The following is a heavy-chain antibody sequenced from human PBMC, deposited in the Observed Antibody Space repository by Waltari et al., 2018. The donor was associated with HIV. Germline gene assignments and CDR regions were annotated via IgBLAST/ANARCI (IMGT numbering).Heavy chain of an antibody. CDR2: IRRGNNEK. J-gene: IGHJ4*02. CDR3: VRDDPGYGPIDY. V-gene: IGHV3-21*04. Sequence: LVESGGGVVKIGGSIRLTCEASGFALSHYSMNWVRQRPVSGLEWVASIRRGNNEKHYLDSVRGRFVISRDNSESFVYLQMESVREEDTATYFCVRDDPGYGPIDYWGQGTPVTV. CDR1: GFALSHYS. D-gene: IGHD3-10*01.